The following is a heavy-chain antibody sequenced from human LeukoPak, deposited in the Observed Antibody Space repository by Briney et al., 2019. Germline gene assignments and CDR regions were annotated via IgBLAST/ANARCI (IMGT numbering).Heavy chain of an antibody. V-gene: IGHV1-18*01. CDR1: GYSFTSYG. CDR3: ARAAARPGGYFDY. J-gene: IGHJ4*02. D-gene: IGHD6-6*01. Sequence: GESLKISCKGSGYSFTSYGISWVRQAPGQGLEWMGWISAYNGNTNYAQKLQGRVTMTTDTSTSTAYMELRSLRSDDTAVYYCARAAARPGGYFDYWGQGTLVTVSS. CDR2: ISAYNGNT.